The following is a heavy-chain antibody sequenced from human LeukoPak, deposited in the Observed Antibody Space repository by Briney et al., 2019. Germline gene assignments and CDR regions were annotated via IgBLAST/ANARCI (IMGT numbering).Heavy chain of an antibody. V-gene: IGHV4-4*09. D-gene: IGHD6-19*01. J-gene: IGHJ2*01. Sequence: AETLSLTCTVSGGSISSYYWSWIRQPPGKGLEWIGYIYTSGSTNYNPSVKSRVTISVDTSKNQFSLKLSSVTAADTAVYYCARHNLAGEQWPKWGYFELWGRGTLVTVSS. CDR1: GGSISSYY. CDR3: ARHNLAGEQWPKWGYFEL. CDR2: IYTSGST.